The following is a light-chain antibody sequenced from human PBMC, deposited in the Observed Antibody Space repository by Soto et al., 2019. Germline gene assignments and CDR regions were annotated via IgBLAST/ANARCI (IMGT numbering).Light chain of an antibody. J-gene: IGKJ2*01. Sequence: DMQITQSPSTLSSSVGDRVTITCLASHSISVWLAWYQQKPGKAPKLLIYQASTLESGVPSRFSGRGSGTDFTLTISSLQPDDFATYYCQQYYTYPYTFGQGTKVDIK. CDR3: QQYYTYPYT. CDR1: HSISVW. V-gene: IGKV1-5*03. CDR2: QAS.